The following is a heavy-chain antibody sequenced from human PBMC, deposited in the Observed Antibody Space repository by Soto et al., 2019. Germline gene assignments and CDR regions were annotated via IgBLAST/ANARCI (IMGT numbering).Heavy chain of an antibody. CDR2: ISFDGSKE. J-gene: IGHJ4*02. CDR3: AKTITSTSGDSNGRGGLMDY. CDR1: GFSFSAFG. Sequence: QVQLVESGGGVVQPGRSLRLSCAASGFSFSAFGMHWVRQAPGKGLEWVAVISFDGSKEYYADPVKGRFTISRDNSNNTLYLQMNSLRAEDTAVYYCAKTITSTSGDSNGRGGLMDYWGQGTLVTVSS. D-gene: IGHD3-10*01. V-gene: IGHV3-30*18.